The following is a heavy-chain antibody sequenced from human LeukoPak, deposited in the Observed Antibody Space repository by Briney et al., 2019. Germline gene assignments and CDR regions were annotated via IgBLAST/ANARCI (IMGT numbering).Heavy chain of an antibody. V-gene: IGHV3-66*01. CDR2: IYSGGST. CDR3: AKDRKQPGYYFDY. CDR1: GFTVSSNY. Sequence: GGSLRLSCAASGFTVSSNYMSWVRQAPRKALEWVSVIYSGGSTYYADSVKGRFTISRDNSKNTLYLQMNSLRAEDTAVYYCAKDRKQPGYYFDYWGQGTLVTVSS. J-gene: IGHJ4*02. D-gene: IGHD5-18*01.